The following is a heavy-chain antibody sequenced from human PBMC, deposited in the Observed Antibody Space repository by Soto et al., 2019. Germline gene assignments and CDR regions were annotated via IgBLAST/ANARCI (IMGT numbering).Heavy chain of an antibody. Sequence: QVQLQQWGAGPLRPLETLSLTCGVSGGSFSGYYWALSRQSPGKGLERIGEINDRGSINYNPSLKSRVSTSVDTPKNHFALKLRSVTAAATAVYYCSRESHDILTGPPWVWYLDLWCRGTLVTVSS. CDR2: INDRGSI. J-gene: IGHJ2*01. CDR3: SRESHDILTGPPWVWYLDL. CDR1: GGSFSGYY. V-gene: IGHV4-34*01. D-gene: IGHD3-9*01.